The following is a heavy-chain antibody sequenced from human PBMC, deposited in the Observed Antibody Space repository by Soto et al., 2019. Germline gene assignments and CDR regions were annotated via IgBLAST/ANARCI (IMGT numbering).Heavy chain of an antibody. CDR3: ARCHDYGGNSGNYYYYMDV. D-gene: IGHD4-17*01. J-gene: IGHJ6*03. CDR1: GGTFSSDA. Sequence: ASVKVSCKASGGTFSSDAISWVRQAPGQGLEWMGGIIPIFGIANYAQKFQGRVTITADKSTSTAYMELSSLRSEDTAVYYCARCHDYGGNSGNYYYYMDVWGKGTTVTVSS. V-gene: IGHV1-69*10. CDR2: IIPIFGIA.